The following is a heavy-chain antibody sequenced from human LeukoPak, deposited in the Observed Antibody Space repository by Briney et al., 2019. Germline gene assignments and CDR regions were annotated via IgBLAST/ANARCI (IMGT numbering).Heavy chain of an antibody. D-gene: IGHD3-22*01. CDR2: ISYDGSNK. Sequence: PGGSLRLSCAASGFTFSSYAMYWVRQSPGKGLEWVAVISYDGSNKYYADSVKGRLTISRDTSKNTLYLQMNSLRAEATAVYYCARYASTVGITMIVVGFDYWGKGTLVTVSS. CDR1: GFTFSSYA. CDR3: ARYASTVGITMIVVGFDY. V-gene: IGHV3-30*04. J-gene: IGHJ4*02.